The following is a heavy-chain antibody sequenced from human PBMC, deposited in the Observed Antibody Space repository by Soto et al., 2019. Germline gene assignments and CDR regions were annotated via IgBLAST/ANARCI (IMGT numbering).Heavy chain of an antibody. J-gene: IGHJ3*02. V-gene: IGHV4-31*03. D-gene: IGHD2-15*01. CDR2: IYYSGST. CDR3: ARYEPSDLDYCSVGSCYSARGHAFDI. CDR1: GGSISSGGYY. Sequence: SETLSLTCTVSGGSISSGGYYWSWIRQHPGKGLEWIGYIYYSGSTYYNPCLKSRVTISVDTSKNQFSLKLSSLTAAVTAVYFSARYEPSDLDYCSVGSCYSARGHAFDIWGQGTMVTVSS.